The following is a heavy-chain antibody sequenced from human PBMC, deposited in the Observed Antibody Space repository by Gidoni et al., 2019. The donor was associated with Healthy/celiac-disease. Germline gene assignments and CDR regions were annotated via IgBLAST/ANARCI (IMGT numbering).Heavy chain of an antibody. CDR3: ARYPSGGYDGDYYFDY. V-gene: IGHV5-10-1*01. CDR2: IDPSDSYT. J-gene: IGHJ4*02. Sequence: EVQLVQSGAEVKKPGESLRISCKGAGYSFTSYWISWVRQMPGKGLEWMGRIDPSDSYTNYSPSFQGHVTISADKSISTAYLQWSSLKASDTAMYYCARYPSGGYDGDYYFDYWGSGNPGHRLL. CDR1: GYSFTSYW. D-gene: IGHD5-12*01.